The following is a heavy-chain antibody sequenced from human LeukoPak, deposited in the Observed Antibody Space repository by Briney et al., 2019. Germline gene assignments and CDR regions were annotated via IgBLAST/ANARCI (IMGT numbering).Heavy chain of an antibody. Sequence: PGGSLRLSCAASEFSVGSNYMTWVRQAPGKGLEWVSLIYSGGSTYYADSVKGRFTISRDNSKNTLYLQMNSLRAEDTAVYYCARFLFPWGFDYWGQGILVTVSS. J-gene: IGHJ4*02. D-gene: IGHD2/OR15-2a*01. CDR2: IYSGGST. CDR1: EFSVGSNY. V-gene: IGHV3-66*01. CDR3: ARFLFPWGFDY.